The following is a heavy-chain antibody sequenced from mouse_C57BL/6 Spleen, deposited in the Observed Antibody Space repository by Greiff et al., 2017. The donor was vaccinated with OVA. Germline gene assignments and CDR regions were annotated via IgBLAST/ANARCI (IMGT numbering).Heavy chain of an antibody. D-gene: IGHD3-2*02. CDR3: ARAETAQADY. CDR2: INPNNGGT. J-gene: IGHJ2*01. Sequence: VQLQQSGPELVKPGASVKISCKASGYTFTDYYMNWVKQSHGKILEWIGDINPNNGGTSYNQKFKGKATLTVDKSSSTAYMELRSLTSEDSAVYYCARAETAQADYWGQGTTLTVSS. V-gene: IGHV1-26*01. CDR1: GYTFTDYY.